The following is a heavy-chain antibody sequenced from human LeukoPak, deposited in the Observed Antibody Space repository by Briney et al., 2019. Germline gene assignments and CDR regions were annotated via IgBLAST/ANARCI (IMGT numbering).Heavy chain of an antibody. D-gene: IGHD3-22*01. J-gene: IGHJ4*02. Sequence: GGSLRLSCAASGFTFSSYTMNWVRQAAGKGLEWVSYISSSSRTIFYADSVKGRFTISRDNAKNSLYLQMNSLRAEDTAVYYCARDSSSSGHFDYWGQGTLVTVSS. CDR3: ARDSSSSGHFDY. V-gene: IGHV3-48*01. CDR1: GFTFSSYT. CDR2: ISSSSRTI.